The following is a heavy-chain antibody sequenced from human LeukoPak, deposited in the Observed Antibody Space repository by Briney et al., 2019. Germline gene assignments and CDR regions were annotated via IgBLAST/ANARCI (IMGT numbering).Heavy chain of an antibody. J-gene: IGHJ4*02. CDR3: VREGNQVLNKNFDL. Sequence: GASVKVSCKTSGFTFTDYYIHWVRLAPGQGLEWMGYINPHSGVTSFPQRFRGRVTLTTDTSISAAYMDLSSLTSDDTAIYYCVREGNQVLNKNFDLWGQGALVTVSS. D-gene: IGHD4-23*01. CDR1: GFTFTDYY. V-gene: IGHV1-2*02. CDR2: INPHSGVT.